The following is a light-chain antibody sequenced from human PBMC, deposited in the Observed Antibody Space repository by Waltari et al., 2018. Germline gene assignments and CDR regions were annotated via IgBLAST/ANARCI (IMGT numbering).Light chain of an antibody. CDR2: EVT. V-gene: IGLV2-23*02. CDR3: CSYTSIGPVL. CDR1: SSDGGARNF. J-gene: IGLJ2*01. Sequence: QSALTQPASVSGSPVQSSALSCSGTSSDGGARNFLHWYQQHPGRAPKLMIHEVTKRPSGVSTRFSGSKSGNTASLTISGLQAEDEADYYCCSYTSIGPVLIGGGTKVTVL.